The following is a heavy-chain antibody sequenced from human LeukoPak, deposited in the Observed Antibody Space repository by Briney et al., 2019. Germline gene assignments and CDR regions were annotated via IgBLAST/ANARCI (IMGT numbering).Heavy chain of an antibody. Sequence: ASVKVSCKASGYTFTSYAMHWVRQAPGQRLEWMGWINAGNGNTKYSQKFQGRVTITRDTSASTAYMELSSLGSEDTAVYYCGYSGYDFKFGYFDYWGQGTLVTVSS. CDR1: GYTFTSYA. V-gene: IGHV1-3*01. D-gene: IGHD5-12*01. J-gene: IGHJ4*02. CDR2: INAGNGNT. CDR3: GYSGYDFKFGYFDY.